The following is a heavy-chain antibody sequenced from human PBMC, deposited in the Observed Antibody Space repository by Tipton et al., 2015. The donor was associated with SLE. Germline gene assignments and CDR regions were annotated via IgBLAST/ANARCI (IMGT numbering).Heavy chain of an antibody. V-gene: IGHV4-39*07. CDR1: TFSSYA. D-gene: IGHD4-17*01. J-gene: IGHJ6*03. CDR2: IYYSGST. Sequence: TFSSYAMSWIRQPPGKRLEWIGSIYYSGSTYYNPSLKSRVTISVDTSKNQFSLKLSSVTAADTAVYYCAREVTTSLDDYYYMDVWGKGTTVTVSS. CDR3: AREVTTSLDDYYYMDV.